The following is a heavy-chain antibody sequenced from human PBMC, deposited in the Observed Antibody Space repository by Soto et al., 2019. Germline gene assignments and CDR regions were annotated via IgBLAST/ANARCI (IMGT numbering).Heavy chain of an antibody. CDR3: ASSIQLWPARGVDY. D-gene: IGHD5-18*01. CDR2: INAGNGNT. Sequence: QVQLVQSGAEVKKPGASVKVSCKASGYTFTSYAMHWVRQAPGQRREWMGWINAGNGNTKYSQKFQGRVTITRDTSASTANMELSSLRSEDTAVYYCASSIQLWPARGVDYWGQGTLVTVSS. CDR1: GYTFTSYA. V-gene: IGHV1-3*01. J-gene: IGHJ4*02.